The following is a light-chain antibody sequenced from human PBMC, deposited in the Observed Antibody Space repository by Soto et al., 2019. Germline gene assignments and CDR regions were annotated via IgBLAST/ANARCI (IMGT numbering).Light chain of an antibody. J-gene: IGKJ4*01. CDR2: DAS. V-gene: IGKV3-11*01. CDR3: QQRDKWPIT. CDR1: QSISSY. Sequence: EILLTQSPATLSLSPGERATLSCRASQSISSYLAWYQQKRGQAPRLLISDASNRATGIPARFSGSGSGTDFILTISSLEPEDFAVYYCQQRDKWPITFGGGTKVEIK.